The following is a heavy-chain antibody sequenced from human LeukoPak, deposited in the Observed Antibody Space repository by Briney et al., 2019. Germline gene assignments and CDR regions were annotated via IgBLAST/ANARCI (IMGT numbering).Heavy chain of an antibody. CDR2: IYSTGRV. CDR1: AVSITSGTYY. J-gene: IGHJ4*02. CDR3: ARASETAMVTL. D-gene: IGHD5-18*01. Sequence: SETLSLTCTVSAVSITSGTYYWTWIRQPAGKGLEWIGRIYSTGRVNYNPSLKSRVTMLLDTTKNHISLKLTSVTAADTAIYFCARASETAMVTLWGQGTLVTVSS. V-gene: IGHV4-61*02.